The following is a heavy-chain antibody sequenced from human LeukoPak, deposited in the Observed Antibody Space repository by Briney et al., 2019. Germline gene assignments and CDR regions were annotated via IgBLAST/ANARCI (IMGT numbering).Heavy chain of an antibody. CDR3: ARYGWFGELLSVFDY. V-gene: IGHV4-39*07. D-gene: IGHD3-10*01. J-gene: IGHJ4*02. CDR2: IYYSGST. CDR1: GGSISSSSYY. Sequence: SETLSLTCTVSGGSISSSSYYWGWIRQPPGKGLEWIGSIYYSGSTYYNPSLKSRVTISVDTSKNQFSLKLSSVTAADTAVYYCARYGWFGELLSVFDYWGQGTLVTVSS.